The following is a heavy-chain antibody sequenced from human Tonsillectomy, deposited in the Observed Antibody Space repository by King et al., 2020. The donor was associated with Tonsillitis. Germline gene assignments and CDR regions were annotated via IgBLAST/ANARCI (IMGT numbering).Heavy chain of an antibody. CDR3: ARDGGGPEGDWFDP. Sequence: VQLQESGPGLVKPSETLSLTCHVSGDSIGNFYWSWIRQPAGKGLEWIGHIRITGNTKYNPSLQSRVTMSLDKSKNQFSLRLNSVTAADTALYYCARDGGGPEGDWFDPWGQGILVTVSS. CDR1: GDSIGNFY. J-gene: IGHJ5*02. CDR2: IRITGNT. V-gene: IGHV4-4*07. D-gene: IGHD3-16*01.